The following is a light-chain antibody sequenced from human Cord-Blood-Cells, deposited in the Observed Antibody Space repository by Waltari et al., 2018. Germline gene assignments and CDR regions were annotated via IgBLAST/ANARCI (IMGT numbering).Light chain of an antibody. CDR2: QDS. CDR3: QAWDSSTVRV. Sequence: SYELTQPPSVSVSPGQTASITCSGDKLGDKYACWYHQKPGQSPVLVIYQDSKRPSGIPERFSGSNSGNTATLTIGGTQAMDEADYYCQAWDSSTVRVFGGGTKLTVL. V-gene: IGLV3-1*01. CDR1: KLGDKY. J-gene: IGLJ2*01.